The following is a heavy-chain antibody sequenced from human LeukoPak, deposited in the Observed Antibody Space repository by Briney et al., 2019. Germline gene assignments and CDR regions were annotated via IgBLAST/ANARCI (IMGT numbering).Heavy chain of an antibody. D-gene: IGHD6-6*01. CDR3: ARDLGMRIAARPVNWFDP. J-gene: IGHJ5*02. Sequence: GASVKVSCKVSGYTFTGYYMHWVRQAPGQGLEWMGWINPNSGGTNYAQKFQGRVTMTRDTSISTAYMELSRLRSDDTAVYYCARDLGMRIAARPVNWFDPWGQRTLVTVSS. V-gene: IGHV1-2*02. CDR1: GYTFTGYY. CDR2: INPNSGGT.